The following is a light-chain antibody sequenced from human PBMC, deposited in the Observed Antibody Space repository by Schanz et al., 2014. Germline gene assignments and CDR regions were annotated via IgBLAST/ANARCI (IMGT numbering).Light chain of an antibody. CDR2: GAS. V-gene: IGKV3-20*01. CDR3: QQYVSTQTWT. CDR1: QTISRDY. Sequence: EIVLTQSPATLSLSPGERATLSCRASQTISRDYLAWFQQKPGQAPRLLVYGASTRATGIPDRFSGSGSGTDFTLTISRLEPEDFAVYYCQQYVSTQTWTFGQGTKVEIK. J-gene: IGKJ1*01.